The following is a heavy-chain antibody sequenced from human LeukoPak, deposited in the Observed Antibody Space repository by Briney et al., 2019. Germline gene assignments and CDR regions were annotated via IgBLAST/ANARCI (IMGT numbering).Heavy chain of an antibody. J-gene: IGHJ3*02. Sequence: PSETLSLTCTVSGYSISSGYYWGWIRQPPGKGLEWIGSIHYSGSTNYNPSLKSRVTISVDTSKNQFSLKLNSVTAADTAVYYCAKSNGYGLVDIWGQGTMVTVSS. CDR3: AKSNGYGLVDI. V-gene: IGHV4-38-2*02. D-gene: IGHD3-10*01. CDR1: GYSISSGYY. CDR2: IHYSGST.